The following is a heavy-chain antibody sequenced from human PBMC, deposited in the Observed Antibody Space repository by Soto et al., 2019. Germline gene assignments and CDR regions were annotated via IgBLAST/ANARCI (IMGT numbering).Heavy chain of an antibody. Sequence: PSETLSLTCAVSGYSISSAYCWGWIRQPPGKGLEWIGTISPSGSTHYKPSLRSRVTISMDTSKNQFSLRLTSVTAADTAVYYCARGSATPVDYWGQGTLVTVSS. J-gene: IGHJ4*02. CDR3: ARGSATPVDY. CDR1: GYSISSAYC. V-gene: IGHV4-38-2*01. D-gene: IGHD2-15*01. CDR2: ISPSGST.